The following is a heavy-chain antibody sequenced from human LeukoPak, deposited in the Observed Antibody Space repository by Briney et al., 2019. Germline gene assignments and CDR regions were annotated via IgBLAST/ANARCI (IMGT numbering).Heavy chain of an antibody. Sequence: SETLSLTCAVYGGSFSGYYWSWIRQPPGKGLEWIGEINHSGSTNYNPSLKSRVTISVDTSKNQFSLQLSSVTAADTAVYYCARGINYYYYGMDVWGQGPRSPSP. CDR3: ARGINYYYYGMDV. CDR2: INHSGST. J-gene: IGHJ6*02. CDR1: GGSFSGYY. V-gene: IGHV4-34*01.